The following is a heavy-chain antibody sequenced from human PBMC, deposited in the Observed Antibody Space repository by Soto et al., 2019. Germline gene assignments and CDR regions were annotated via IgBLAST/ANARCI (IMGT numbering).Heavy chain of an antibody. CDR1: GFTFSSYG. CDR2: IWYDGSNK. J-gene: IGHJ4*02. D-gene: IGHD3-16*01. Sequence: QVQLVESGGGVVQPGRSLRLSCAASGFTFSSYGMHWVRQAPGKGVEWVAGIWYDGSNKYYSDSVKGLFTMSRDNSNNPLYLQMNSLGAEDTAMYYCAREGGNYDYIWGRYFDYWGQGTLVTVSS. CDR3: AREGGNYDYIWGRYFDY. V-gene: IGHV3-33*01.